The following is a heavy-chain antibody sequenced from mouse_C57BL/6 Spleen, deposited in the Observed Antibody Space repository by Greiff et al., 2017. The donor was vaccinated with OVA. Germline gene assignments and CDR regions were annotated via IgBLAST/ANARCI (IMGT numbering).Heavy chain of an antibody. CDR2: ISYDGSN. CDR1: GYSITSGYY. J-gene: IGHJ4*01. D-gene: IGHD1-1*01. V-gene: IGHV3-6*01. CDR3: ARDRYYGSSDYYAMDY. Sequence: VQLKESGPGLVKPSQSLSLTCSVTGYSITSGYYWNWIRQFPGNKLEWMGYISYDGSNNYNPSLKNRISITRDTSKNQFFLKLNSVTTEDTATYYCARDRYYGSSDYYAMDYWGQGTSVTVSS.